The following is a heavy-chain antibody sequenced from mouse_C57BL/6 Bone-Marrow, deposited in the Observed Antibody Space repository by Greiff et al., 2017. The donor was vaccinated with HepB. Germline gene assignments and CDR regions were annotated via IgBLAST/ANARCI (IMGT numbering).Heavy chain of an antibody. CDR1: GFNIKDDY. CDR3: TTITPAWFAY. V-gene: IGHV14-4*01. D-gene: IGHD1-1*01. CDR2: IDPENGDT. Sequence: DVKLVESGAELVRPGASVKVSCTASGFNIKDDYMHWVKQRPEQGLEWIGWIDPENGDTEYASKFQGKATITADTSSNTAYLQLSSLTSEDTAVYYCTTITPAWFAYWGQGTLVTVSA. J-gene: IGHJ3*01.